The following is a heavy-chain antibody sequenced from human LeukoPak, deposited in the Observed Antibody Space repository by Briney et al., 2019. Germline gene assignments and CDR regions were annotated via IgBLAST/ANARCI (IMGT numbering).Heavy chain of an antibody. CDR3: AIGVEKTGKFAFYYYYYYMDV. CDR2: IYYSRST. J-gene: IGHJ6*03. CDR1: GGSISSSSYY. V-gene: IGHV4-39*07. Sequence: SETLSLTCTASGGSISSSSYYWGWIRQPPGKGLEWIGSIYYSRSTYYNPSLKSRATISVDTTKNQFSLKLSSVTAAATADYYCAIGVEKTGKFAFYYYYYYMDVWGKGTTVTVSS.